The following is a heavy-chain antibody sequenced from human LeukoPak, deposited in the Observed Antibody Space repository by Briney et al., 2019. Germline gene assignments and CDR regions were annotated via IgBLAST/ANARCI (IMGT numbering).Heavy chain of an antibody. V-gene: IGHV1-69*01. J-gene: IGHJ3*02. Sequence: ASLRVSCKASGGTSTTYATSWVRPAPGQGLGWMGGIIPIFGTANYAQKFQGRVTITADESTSTAYMELSSLRSEDTAVYYCARDSSSGDAFDIWGQGTMVTVSS. CDR2: IIPIFGTA. CDR1: GGTSTTYA. CDR3: ARDSSSGDAFDI. D-gene: IGHD6-13*01.